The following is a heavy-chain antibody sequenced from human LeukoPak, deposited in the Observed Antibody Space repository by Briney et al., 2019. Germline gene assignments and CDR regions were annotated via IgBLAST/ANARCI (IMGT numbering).Heavy chain of an antibody. CDR2: IWYDGSNK. D-gene: IGHD2-15*01. CDR1: GFTFSSYG. CDR3: ARPYCSGGSCYSGFDY. V-gene: IGHV3-33*01. J-gene: IGHJ4*02. Sequence: GGSLRLSCAASGFTFSSYGMHWVRQAPGKGLEWVAVIWYDGSNKYYADSVKGRFTISRDNSKKTLYLQMNSLRAEDTAVYYCARPYCSGGSCYSGFDYWGQGTLVTVSS.